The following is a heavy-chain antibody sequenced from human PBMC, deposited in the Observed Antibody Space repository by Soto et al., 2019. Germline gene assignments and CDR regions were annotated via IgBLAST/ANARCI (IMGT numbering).Heavy chain of an antibody. V-gene: IGHV1-8*01. J-gene: IGHJ4*02. Sequence: QVQLVQSGAEVKKPGASVKVSCKASGYTFTSYDINWVRQATGQGLEWMGWMNPNSGNTGYAQKFQGRVTMTRNTSISKAYMAVSSLRAEDTAVYYCVRDSSIAVAGCDLLDYWGQGTLVTVSS. CDR2: MNPNSGNT. CDR1: GYTFTSYD. D-gene: IGHD6-19*01. CDR3: VRDSSIAVAGCDLLDY.